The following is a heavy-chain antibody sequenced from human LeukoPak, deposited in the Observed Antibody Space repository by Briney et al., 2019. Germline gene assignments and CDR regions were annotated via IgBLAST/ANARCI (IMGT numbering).Heavy chain of an antibody. D-gene: IGHD3-3*01. Sequence: ASVKVSCKASGYTFTGYYMHWVRQAPGQGLEWMGWINPNSGGTNYAQKFQGRVTMTRDTSISTAYMELSRLRSDDTAAYYCARVDFWSGYYKYYYYMDVWGKGTTVTVSS. CDR3: ARVDFWSGYYKYYYYMDV. V-gene: IGHV1-2*02. CDR1: GYTFTGYY. CDR2: INPNSGGT. J-gene: IGHJ6*03.